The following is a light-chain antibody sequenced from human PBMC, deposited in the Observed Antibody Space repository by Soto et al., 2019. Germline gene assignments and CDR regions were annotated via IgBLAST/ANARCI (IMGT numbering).Light chain of an antibody. CDR1: SSDVGGYKY. CDR2: EVS. Sequence: QSALTQPPAASGSPGQSVTISCTGTSSDVGGYKYVSWYQQHPGKAPKLLIYEVSQRPSGVPDRFSGSKSGNTASLTVSGLQAEDEADYYCQSYDSSLSGSGVFGGGTKLTVL. CDR3: QSYDSSLSGSGV. V-gene: IGLV2-8*01. J-gene: IGLJ3*02.